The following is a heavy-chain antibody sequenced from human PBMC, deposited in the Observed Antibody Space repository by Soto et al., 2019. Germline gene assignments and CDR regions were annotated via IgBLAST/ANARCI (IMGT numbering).Heavy chain of an antibody. Sequence: PSETLSLTCTVSGGSISSSSYYWGWIRQPPGKGLEWIGSIYYSGSTYYNPSLKSRVTISVDTSKNQFSLKLSSVTAADTAVYYCARRGWSGLYDYWGQGTLVTVSS. D-gene: IGHD2-2*02. CDR2: IYYSGST. V-gene: IGHV4-39*01. J-gene: IGHJ4*02. CDR3: ARRGWSGLYDY. CDR1: GGSISSSSYY.